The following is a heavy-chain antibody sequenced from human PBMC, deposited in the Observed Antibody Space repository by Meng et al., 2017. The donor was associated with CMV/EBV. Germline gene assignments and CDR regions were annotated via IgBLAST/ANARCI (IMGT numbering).Heavy chain of an antibody. Sequence: ASVKVSCKASGYTFTGYYMHWVRQAPGQGLEWMGIINPSGGSTSYAQKFQGRVTMTRDTSTSTVYMELSSLRSEDTAVYYCARVGAGYSSSSEGLDYWGQGTLVTVSS. CDR3: ARVGAGYSSSSEGLDY. CDR2: INPSGGST. CDR1: GYTFTGYY. V-gene: IGHV1-46*01. D-gene: IGHD6-6*01. J-gene: IGHJ4*02.